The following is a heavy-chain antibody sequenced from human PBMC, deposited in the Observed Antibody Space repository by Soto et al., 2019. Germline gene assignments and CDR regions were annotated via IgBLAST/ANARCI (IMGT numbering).Heavy chain of an antibody. CDR2: VNAGDGDT. V-gene: IGHV1-3*01. J-gene: IGHJ4*02. CDR1: GYTITCCA. CDR3: ARDGDGEWKVAAAMVY. D-gene: IGHD2-15*01. Sequence: QVQLLQSGAEVKKPGASVRVSCKASGYTITCCAMHWVRQAPGQRPEWMGWVNAGDGDTKNSEKFQGRITIIRDTSASTAYMELYSLTSEDTAIYYCARDGDGEWKVAAAMVYWGQGPLVTVSS.